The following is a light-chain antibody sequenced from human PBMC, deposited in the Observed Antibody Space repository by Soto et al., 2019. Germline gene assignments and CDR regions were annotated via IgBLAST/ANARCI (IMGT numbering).Light chain of an antibody. CDR2: EVS. J-gene: IGLJ2*01. Sequence: QSVLTQPPSASGSPGQSVTISCTGTSSDVGGYNYVSWYQQHPGKAPKLMISEVSKRPSGVPDRFSGSKSGNTASLTVSGLQAEDEAEYYCSSFGGNNKLVFSGGTQLTV. CDR3: SSFGGNNKLV. CDR1: SSDVGGYNY. V-gene: IGLV2-8*01.